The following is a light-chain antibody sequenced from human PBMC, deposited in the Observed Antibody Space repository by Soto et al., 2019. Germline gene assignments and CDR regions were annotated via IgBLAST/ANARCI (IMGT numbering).Light chain of an antibody. Sequence: DIPLTQSPSSLSASIGDRVSITCRASQNIYNYLNWYQHQPGKAPRLLIYGASTLQGGVPSRFSASGSGTDFTLTISNLQPEDFATYYCQQSYSTPIYSFGQGTKVDIK. J-gene: IGKJ2*01. CDR3: QQSYSTPIYS. CDR1: QNIYNY. CDR2: GAS. V-gene: IGKV1-39*01.